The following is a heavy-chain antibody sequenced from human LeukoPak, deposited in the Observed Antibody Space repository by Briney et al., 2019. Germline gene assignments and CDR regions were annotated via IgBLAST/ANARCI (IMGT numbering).Heavy chain of an antibody. V-gene: IGHV4-59*01. CDR3: VRCGSYCLDY. CDR1: GGSISRDY. Sequence: SETLSLTCTVSGGSISRDYWSWIRQPPGKGLEWIGYIDYAGRTTYNPSLKSRVTISVHTSKNQFSLRLSSVTAADTAVYYCVRCGSYCLDYWGQGTLVTVSS. CDR2: IDYAGRT. J-gene: IGHJ4*02. D-gene: IGHD1-26*01.